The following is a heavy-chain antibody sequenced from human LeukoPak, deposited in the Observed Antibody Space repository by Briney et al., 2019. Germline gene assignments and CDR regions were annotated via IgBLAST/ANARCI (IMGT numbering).Heavy chain of an antibody. D-gene: IGHD3-10*01. CDR3: ARGPTLWFGHLSSSPYYYYALDV. J-gene: IGHJ6*02. CDR1: GFTFSTYA. CDR2: ISYDGSNK. Sequence: GGSLRLSCAASGFTFSTYAMHWVRQAPGKGLEWVAVISYDGSNKYYADSVKGRFTISRDNSKNTLYLQMNSLRAEDTAVCYCARGPTLWFGHLSSSPYYYYALDVWGQGTTVTVSS. V-gene: IGHV3-30-3*01.